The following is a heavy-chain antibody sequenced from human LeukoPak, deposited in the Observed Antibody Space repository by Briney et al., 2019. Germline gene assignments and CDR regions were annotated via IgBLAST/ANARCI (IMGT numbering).Heavy chain of an antibody. CDR3: AKKVEFLDALDI. J-gene: IGHJ3*02. CDR1: GYTFIDYY. Sequence: ASVKVSCKASGYTFIDYYMHWVRQAPGQGLEWMGWMNPNSGGTNYAQKFEGRVTMTRDTSISTAYMELSRRRADDTAVYYCAKKVEFLDALDIWGQGTMVTVSS. D-gene: IGHD1-1*01. CDR2: MNPNSGGT. V-gene: IGHV1-2*02.